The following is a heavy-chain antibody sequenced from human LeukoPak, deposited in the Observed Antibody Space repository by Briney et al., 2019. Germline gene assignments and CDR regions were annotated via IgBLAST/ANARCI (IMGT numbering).Heavy chain of an antibody. D-gene: IGHD5-18*01. CDR2: IIPILGIA. J-gene: IGHJ4*02. Sequence: ASVKVSCKASGGTFSSYAISWVRQAPGQGLEWMGRIIPILGIANYAQKFQGRVTITADKSTSTAYMELSSLRSEDTAVYYCARDRIQLWLLDYWGQGTLVTVSS. V-gene: IGHV1-69*04. CDR3: ARDRIQLWLLDY. CDR1: GGTFSSYA.